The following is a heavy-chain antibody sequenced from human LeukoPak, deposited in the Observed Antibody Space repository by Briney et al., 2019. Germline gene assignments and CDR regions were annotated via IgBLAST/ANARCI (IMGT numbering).Heavy chain of an antibody. V-gene: IGHV3-9*01. Sequence: GGSLRLSCAASGFTLADYAMHSVRQAPGKGLECGSGISWNSASIGYADSVKGRIPISRDNAKNSLYLQMNSLRAEDTALYYCAKDRGRMVQGDDWFDPWGQGTLVTVSS. CDR3: AKDRGRMVQGDDWFDP. D-gene: IGHD3-10*01. CDR1: GFTLADYA. CDR2: ISWNSASI. J-gene: IGHJ5*02.